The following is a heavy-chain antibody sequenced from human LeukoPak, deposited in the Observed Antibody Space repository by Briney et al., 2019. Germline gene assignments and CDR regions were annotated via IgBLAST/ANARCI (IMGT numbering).Heavy chain of an antibody. Sequence: ASVKVSCKASGYSFTTYAMHWVRLAPGQRLEWMGWISAGNGYTEYSQKFQGRVTITRGTPATTAYMELSSLRSEDTAVYYCARDGTQWSFDYWGQGTLVIVSS. CDR2: ISAGNGYT. D-gene: IGHD2-15*01. J-gene: IGHJ4*02. CDR3: ARDGTQWSFDY. CDR1: GYSFTTYA. V-gene: IGHV1-3*01.